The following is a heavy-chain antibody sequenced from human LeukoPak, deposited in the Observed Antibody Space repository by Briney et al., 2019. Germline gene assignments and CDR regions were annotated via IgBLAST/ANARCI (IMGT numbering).Heavy chain of an antibody. CDR2: ISGSGGST. CDR1: GFTLSSFA. CDR3: AKGYGSSGWYYFDY. Sequence: GGSLRPSCAASGFTLSSFAMSWVRQAPGEGLEWVSTISGSGGSTYYADSVKGRFTISRDNSKNTAYLQMNSLRAEDTAVYYCAKGYGSSGWYYFDYWGQGTLVTVSS. D-gene: IGHD6-19*01. V-gene: IGHV3-23*01. J-gene: IGHJ4*02.